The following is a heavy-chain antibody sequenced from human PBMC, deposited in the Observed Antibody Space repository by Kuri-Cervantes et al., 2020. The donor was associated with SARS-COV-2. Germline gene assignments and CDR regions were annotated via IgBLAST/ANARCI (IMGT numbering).Heavy chain of an antibody. CDR1: GYTFTSYD. Sequence: ASVKVSCKASGYTFTSYDINWVRQAPGQGLEWMGWINPNSGGTNYAQKFQGRVTMTRDTSISTAYMELSRLRSDDTVVYYCARDWAYVDPGYFDYWGQGTLVTVSS. D-gene: IGHD3-10*01. V-gene: IGHV1-2*02. CDR2: INPNSGGT. CDR3: ARDWAYVDPGYFDY. J-gene: IGHJ4*02.